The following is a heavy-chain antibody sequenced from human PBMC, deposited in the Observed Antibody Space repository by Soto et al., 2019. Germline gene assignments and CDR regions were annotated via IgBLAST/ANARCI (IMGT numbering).Heavy chain of an antibody. CDR3: ARRSTSCFFDY. J-gene: IGHJ4*02. Sequence: SETLSLTCTVSGGSISSSSYYWGWIRQPPGKGLEWIGSIYYSGSTYYNPSLKSRVTISVDTSKNQFSLKLSSVTAADTAVYYCARRSTSCFFDYWGQGTLVTVSS. D-gene: IGHD2-2*01. CDR2: IYYSGST. V-gene: IGHV4-39*01. CDR1: GGSISSSSYY.